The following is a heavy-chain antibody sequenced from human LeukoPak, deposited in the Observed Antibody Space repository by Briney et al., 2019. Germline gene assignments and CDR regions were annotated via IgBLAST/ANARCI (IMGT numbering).Heavy chain of an antibody. D-gene: IGHD4-17*01. Sequence: AAVKVSCKAPGYTFTGYYMHWVRQAPGQGLEWMGWINPNSGGTNYAQKFQGRVTMTRDTSISTAYMELSRLRSDDTAVYYCASRFDYGDKLAVVVWGKGTTVTVSS. CDR2: INPNSGGT. J-gene: IGHJ6*04. CDR3: ASRFDYGDKLAVVV. CDR1: GYTFTGYY. V-gene: IGHV1-2*02.